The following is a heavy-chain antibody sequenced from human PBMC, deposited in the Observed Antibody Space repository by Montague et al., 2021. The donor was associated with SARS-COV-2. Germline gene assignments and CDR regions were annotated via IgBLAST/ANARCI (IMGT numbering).Heavy chain of an antibody. D-gene: IGHD3-22*01. CDR3: ARGHLSVSMIVVVFTSASYYFDY. V-gene: IGHV4-34*01. Sequence: SETLSLTCAVYGGSFGDDNRNWIRHPPGKGLELNGDSKKSGSTNYNQSLKSRGTISIDTYKNKFYLKLTSVTAADTAVSVCARGHLSVSMIVVVFTSASYYFDYWGQGAQVTVSS. J-gene: IGHJ4*02. CDR2: SKKSGST. CDR1: GGSFGDDN.